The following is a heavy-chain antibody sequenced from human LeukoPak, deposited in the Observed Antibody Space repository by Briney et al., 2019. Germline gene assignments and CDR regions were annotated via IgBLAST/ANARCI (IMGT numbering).Heavy chain of an antibody. V-gene: IGHV3-53*01. Sequence: GGSLRLSCAASGFTVSSNYMSWVRQAPGKGLEWVSVIYSGGSTYYADSVKGRFTISRDNSKNTLYLQMNSLRAEDTAVYYCARYSHFGYCSGGSCYAFDYWGQGTLVTVSS. CDR1: GFTVSSNY. CDR2: IYSGGST. D-gene: IGHD2-15*01. J-gene: IGHJ4*02. CDR3: ARYSHFGYCSGGSCYAFDY.